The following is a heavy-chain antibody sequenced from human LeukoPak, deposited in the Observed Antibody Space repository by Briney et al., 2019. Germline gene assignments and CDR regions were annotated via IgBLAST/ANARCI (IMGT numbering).Heavy chain of an antibody. D-gene: IGHD3-22*01. CDR3: AKDYAGGSGYDYFDY. CDR1: GFTFSSYW. Sequence: PGGSLRLSCAASGFTFSSYWMSWVRQAPGKGLEWVSGISGSGGSTFYADSVKGRFTISRDNSKNTLYLQMNSLRAEDTAVYYCAKDYAGGSGYDYFDYWGQGTLVTVSS. CDR2: ISGSGGST. V-gene: IGHV3-23*01. J-gene: IGHJ4*02.